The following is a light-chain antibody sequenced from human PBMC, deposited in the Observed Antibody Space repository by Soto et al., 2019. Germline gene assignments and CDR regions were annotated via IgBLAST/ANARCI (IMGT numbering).Light chain of an antibody. CDR1: SGHKKYA. CDR3: QTWGTGFRV. J-gene: IGLJ3*02. CDR2: VNSDGSH. V-gene: IGLV4-69*01. Sequence: QSVLTQSPSASASLGASVKLTCTLSSGHKKYAIAWHQQQPQKGPRYLMNVNSDGSHSKGDGIPDRFAGSSSGNERYLISSSLQSEDEADYCCQTWGTGFRVFGGGTKVTVL.